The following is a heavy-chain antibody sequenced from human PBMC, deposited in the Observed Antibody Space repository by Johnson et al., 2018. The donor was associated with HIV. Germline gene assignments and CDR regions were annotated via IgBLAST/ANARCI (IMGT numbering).Heavy chain of an antibody. J-gene: IGHJ3*02. CDR1: GFTFNSYP. CDR3: AKDQLVGATYAAFDI. Sequence: QVQLVESGGGVVQPGRSLRLSCAASGFTFNSYPMHWVRQAPGKGLEWVAVISYDGSNKYYADSVKGRFTISRDNSKNTLYLQMNSLRAEDTAVYYCAKDQLVGATYAAFDIWGQGTMVTVSS. CDR2: ISYDGSNK. D-gene: IGHD1-26*01. V-gene: IGHV3-30-3*01.